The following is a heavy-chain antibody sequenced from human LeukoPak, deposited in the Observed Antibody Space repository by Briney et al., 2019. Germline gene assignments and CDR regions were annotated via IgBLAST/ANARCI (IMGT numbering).Heavy chain of an antibody. Sequence: GGSLRLSCAASGFTFSSYWMSWVRQAPGKGLEWVANIKQDGSEKYYVDSVKGQFTISRDNAKNSLYLQMNSLRAEDTAVYYCARDQATIFGVVISYYGMDVWGQGTTVTVSS. D-gene: IGHD3-3*01. J-gene: IGHJ6*02. V-gene: IGHV3-7*01. CDR1: GFTFSSYW. CDR3: ARDQATIFGVVISYYGMDV. CDR2: IKQDGSEK.